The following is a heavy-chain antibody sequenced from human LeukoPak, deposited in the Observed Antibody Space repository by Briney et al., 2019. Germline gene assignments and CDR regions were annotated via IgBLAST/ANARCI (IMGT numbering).Heavy chain of an antibody. Sequence: QPGGSLRLSCAASGFTFSSYAMHWVRQAPGKGLEWVAVISYDGSNKYYADSVKGRFTISRDNSKNTLYLQMNSLRAEDTAVYYCASSTQNYYYYYGMDVWGQGTTVTVSS. CDR3: ASSTQNYYYYYGMDV. V-gene: IGHV3-30*04. CDR1: GFTFSSYA. CDR2: ISYDGSNK. D-gene: IGHD2-2*01. J-gene: IGHJ6*02.